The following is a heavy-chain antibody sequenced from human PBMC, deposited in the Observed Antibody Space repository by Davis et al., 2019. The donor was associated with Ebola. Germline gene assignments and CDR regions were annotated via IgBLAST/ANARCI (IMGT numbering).Heavy chain of an antibody. V-gene: IGHV3-30*03. CDR2: ITPDGSNK. CDR1: GFTFSLYG. Sequence: GESLKISCAASGFTFSLYGMHWVRRAPGKGLEWVALITPDGSNKYYADSVKGRFTVSRDNAKNSLFLQMNNLRADDTAVYYCAAELTGDAFDVWGRGTMVTVSS. D-gene: IGHD3-9*01. J-gene: IGHJ3*01. CDR3: AAELTGDAFDV.